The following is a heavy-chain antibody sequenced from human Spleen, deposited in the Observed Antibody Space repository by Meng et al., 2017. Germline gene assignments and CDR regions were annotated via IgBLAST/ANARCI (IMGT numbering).Heavy chain of an antibody. Sequence: GHLQEWGAGRLKPSGTSSPTSAVYGGYFSSHYWIWIGQPPGKGMDWIGESNHSGSTNYNPSLECRATISVDTSQNNLSLKLSSGTAADSAVYYCARGPTTMAHDFDYWGQGTLVTVSS. D-gene: IGHD4-11*01. CDR2: SNHSGST. J-gene: IGHJ4*02. CDR1: GGYFSSHY. V-gene: IGHV4-34*01. CDR3: ARGPTTMAHDFDY.